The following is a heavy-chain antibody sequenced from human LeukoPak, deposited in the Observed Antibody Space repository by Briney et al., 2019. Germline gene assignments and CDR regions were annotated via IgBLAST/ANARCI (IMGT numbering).Heavy chain of an antibody. Sequence: KASETLSLTCTVSGGSIGSDYWSWIRQSPGKGLEWIGYIHYRGSTNYNPSLKSRVTISVDTSKNQFSLKLRSVTAADTAVYYCANERGGWFDPWGQGTLVTVSS. CDR2: IHYRGST. D-gene: IGHD3-10*01. CDR1: GGSIGSDY. V-gene: IGHV4-59*01. J-gene: IGHJ5*02. CDR3: ANERGGWFDP.